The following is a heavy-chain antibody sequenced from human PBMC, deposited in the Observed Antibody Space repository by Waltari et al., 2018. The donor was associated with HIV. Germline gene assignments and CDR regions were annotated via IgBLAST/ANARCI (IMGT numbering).Heavy chain of an antibody. CDR2: IYPGDSHA. V-gene: IGHV5-51*03. CDR3: ARMQSYGYNDAFDI. D-gene: IGHD3-16*01. Sequence: EVQVVQSGAEVTKPGESLKISCKVSGYVFSHYWVGWVRQMPGKGLEYMGLIYPGDSHARYSPSLQGQVTISADRSTSTAYLQWSSLKASDTAMYYCARMQSYGYNDAFDIWGQGTMVTVSS. J-gene: IGHJ3*02. CDR1: GYVFSHYW.